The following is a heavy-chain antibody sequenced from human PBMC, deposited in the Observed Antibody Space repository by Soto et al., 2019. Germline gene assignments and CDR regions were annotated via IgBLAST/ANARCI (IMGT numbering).Heavy chain of an antibody. CDR1: GYTFTNFG. CDR3: ARGEWFQDNWFDP. Sequence: GASVKVSCKASGYTFTNFGISWVRQAPGQGLEWMGWISAYNGNTNYAQNFQGRVTMTTDTSTSTAYMELRSLRSDDTAVYYCARGEWFQDNWFDPWGQGTLVTVSS. J-gene: IGHJ5*02. V-gene: IGHV1-18*01. D-gene: IGHD3-3*01. CDR2: ISAYNGNT.